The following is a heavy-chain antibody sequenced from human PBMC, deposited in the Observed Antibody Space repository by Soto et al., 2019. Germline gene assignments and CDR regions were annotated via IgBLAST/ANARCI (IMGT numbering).Heavy chain of an antibody. D-gene: IGHD2-8*01. J-gene: IGHJ4*02. Sequence: GGSLRLSCAASGFAFSDFSMNWVRQAPGKGLEWVASISGSGNFIYHADSLKGRFTISRDNARNSLYLQMNGLRAEDTAVYYCARDPYCTTTNCPKIWGQGTLVTVSS. V-gene: IGHV3-21*01. CDR3: ARDPYCTTTNCPKI. CDR2: ISGSGNFI. CDR1: GFAFSDFS.